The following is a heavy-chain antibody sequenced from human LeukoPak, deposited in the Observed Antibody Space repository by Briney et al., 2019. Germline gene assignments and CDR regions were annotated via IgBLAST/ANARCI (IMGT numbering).Heavy chain of an antibody. CDR2: ISISGDST. Sequence: GGSLRLSCAASGFSFSSYAMSWFRQAPGKGLEWVSGISISGDSTNYADSVKGRFTVSRDNSKNTLYLQMNSLRAEDTAVYYCAKVRYAGSYWDYWGQGTPVTVSS. V-gene: IGHV3-23*01. CDR3: AKVRYAGSYWDY. CDR1: GFSFSSYA. D-gene: IGHD1-26*01. J-gene: IGHJ4*02.